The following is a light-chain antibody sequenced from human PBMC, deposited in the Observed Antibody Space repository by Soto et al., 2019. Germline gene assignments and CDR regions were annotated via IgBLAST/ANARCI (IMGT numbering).Light chain of an antibody. J-gene: IGKJ1*01. V-gene: IGKV3-20*01. CDR3: QQYGSSPQT. CDR1: QSVSSNY. CDR2: GAS. Sequence: EIVLTQSPGTLSLSPGERATLSCRASQSVSSNYLAWYQQTPGQAPRLLIYGASSRATGIPDRFSGSASGTDFTLTFSRLEPEDFAVYYCQQYGSSPQTFGQGTKVEIK.